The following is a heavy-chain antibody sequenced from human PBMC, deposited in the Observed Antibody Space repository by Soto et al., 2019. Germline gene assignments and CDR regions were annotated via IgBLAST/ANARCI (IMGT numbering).Heavy chain of an antibody. V-gene: IGHV4-39*01. D-gene: IGHD4-4*01. CDR3: ARHDPPYHPEYSNYGGPFDY. CDR2: IYYSGST. Sequence: PSETLSLTCTFSGGSISSSSYYWGWIRQPPGKGLEWIGSIYYSGSTYYNPSLKSRVTISVDTSKNQFSLKLSSVTAADTAVYYCARHDPPYHPEYSNYGGPFDYWGQGTLVTVSS. J-gene: IGHJ4*02. CDR1: GGSISSSSYY.